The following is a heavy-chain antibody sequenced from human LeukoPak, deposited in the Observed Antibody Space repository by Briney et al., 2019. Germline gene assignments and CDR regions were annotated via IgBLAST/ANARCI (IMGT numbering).Heavy chain of an antibody. CDR3: AAIKRGDIFGYFDF. D-gene: IGHD5-18*01. CDR1: GGSISSHY. CDR2: LYGSGST. Sequence: PSETLSLTCTVSGGSISSHYWGWIRQPPGKGLEWIGYLYGSGSTKANPSLESRVTLSADTSKNQFSLRLSSVTAADTAVYYCAAIKRGDIFGYFDFWGQGILVAVSS. V-gene: IGHV4-59*11. J-gene: IGHJ4*02.